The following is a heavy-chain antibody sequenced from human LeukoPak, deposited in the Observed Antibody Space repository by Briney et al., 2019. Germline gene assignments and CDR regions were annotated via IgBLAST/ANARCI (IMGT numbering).Heavy chain of an antibody. CDR1: GFTFSSYA. V-gene: IGHV3-30-3*01. CDR2: ISYDGSNK. J-gene: IGHJ4*02. Sequence: GGSLRLSCAASGFTFSSYAMHWVRQAPGKGLEWEAAISYDGSNKYYADSVKGRFTISRDNSKNTLYLQMNSLRAEDTAVYYCARSSGYYYQLDYWGQGTLVTVSA. CDR3: ARSSGYYYQLDY. D-gene: IGHD3-22*01.